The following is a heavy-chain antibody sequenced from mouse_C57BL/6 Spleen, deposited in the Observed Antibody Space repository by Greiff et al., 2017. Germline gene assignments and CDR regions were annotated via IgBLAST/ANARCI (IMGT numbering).Heavy chain of an antibody. J-gene: IGHJ4*01. CDR3: VRGFTTVVGDYAMDY. Sequence: EVHLVESGGGLVQPKGSLKLSCAASGFTFNTYAMHWVRQAPGKGLEWVARIRSKSSNYATYYADSVKDRFTISRDDSQSMLYLQMNNLKTEDTAMYYCVRGFTTVVGDYAMDYWGQGTSVTVSS. V-gene: IGHV10-3*01. CDR1: GFTFNTYA. D-gene: IGHD1-1*01. CDR2: IRSKSSNYAT.